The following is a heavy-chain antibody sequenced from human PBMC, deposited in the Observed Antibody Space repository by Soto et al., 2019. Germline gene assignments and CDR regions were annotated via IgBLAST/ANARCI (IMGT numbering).Heavy chain of an antibody. Sequence: GGSLRLSCAASGFTFSSYAMSWVRQAPGKGLEWVSAISGSGGSTYYADSVKGRFTISRDNSKNTLYLQMNSLRAEDTAVYYCAKEIKGGYSYDEDYYYYGMDVWGQGTTVTVSS. V-gene: IGHV3-23*01. CDR3: AKEIKGGYSYDEDYYYYGMDV. CDR2: ISGSGGST. D-gene: IGHD5-18*01. J-gene: IGHJ6*02. CDR1: GFTFSSYA.